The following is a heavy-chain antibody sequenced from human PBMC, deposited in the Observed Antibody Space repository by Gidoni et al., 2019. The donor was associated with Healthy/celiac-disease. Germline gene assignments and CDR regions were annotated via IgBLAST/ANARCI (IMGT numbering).Heavy chain of an antibody. CDR3: AREHPFCGGDCYHNWYFDL. V-gene: IGHV3-21*01. CDR2: ISSSSSYI. J-gene: IGHJ2*01. Sequence: EVQLVESGGGLVKPGGSLRLSCAASGFTVSSYSMNWVRQAPGKGVEWVSSISSSSSYIYYADSVKGRFTISRDNAKNSLYLQMNSLRAEDTAVYYCAREHPFCGGDCYHNWYFDLWGRGTLVTVSS. D-gene: IGHD2-21*02. CDR1: GFTVSSYS.